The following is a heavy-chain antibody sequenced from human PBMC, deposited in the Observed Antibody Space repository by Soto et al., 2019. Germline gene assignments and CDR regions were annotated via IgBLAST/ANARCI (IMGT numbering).Heavy chain of an antibody. D-gene: IGHD6-13*01. CDR3: ARDRGHSSSWYYYYGMDV. Sequence: ASVKVSCKASGYTFTGYYMHWVRQAPGQGLEWMGWINPNSGGTNYAQKFQGWVTMTRDTSIGTAYMELSRLRSDDTAVYYCARDRGHSSSWYYYYGMDVWGQGTTVTVSS. J-gene: IGHJ6*02. V-gene: IGHV1-2*04. CDR2: INPNSGGT. CDR1: GYTFTGYY.